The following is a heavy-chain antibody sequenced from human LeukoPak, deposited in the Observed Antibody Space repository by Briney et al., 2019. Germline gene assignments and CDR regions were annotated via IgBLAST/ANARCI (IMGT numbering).Heavy chain of an antibody. CDR3: ARYVVGGSYFHYYYYYYMDV. D-gene: IGHD1-26*01. CDR1: GFTFSSYA. Sequence: GGSLRLSCAASGFTFSSYAMSWVRQAPGKGLEWVSAISGSGGSTYYADSVKGRFTISRDNSKNTLYLQMNSLRAEDTAVYYCARYVVGGSYFHYYYYYYMDVWGKGTTVTVSS. J-gene: IGHJ6*03. CDR2: ISGSGGST. V-gene: IGHV3-23*01.